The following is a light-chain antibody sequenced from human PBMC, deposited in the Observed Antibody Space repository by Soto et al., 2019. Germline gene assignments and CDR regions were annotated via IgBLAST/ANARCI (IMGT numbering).Light chain of an antibody. Sequence: QSALTQPASVSGSPGQSITISCTGTSSDVGGYNYVSWYQQHPGKAPKLMIYEVSNRPSGASNRFSGSKSDNTASLTISGLQAEDEADYYCSSYTSSSTLYVFGTGTKLTVL. CDR1: SSDVGGYNY. CDR2: EVS. CDR3: SSYTSSSTLYV. J-gene: IGLJ1*01. V-gene: IGLV2-14*01.